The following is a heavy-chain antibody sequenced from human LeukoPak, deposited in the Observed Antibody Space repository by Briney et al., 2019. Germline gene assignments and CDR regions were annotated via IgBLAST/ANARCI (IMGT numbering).Heavy chain of an antibody. Sequence: PSETLSLTCAVYGGSFSGYYCSWIRQPPGKGLEWIGEINHSGSTNYNPSLKSRVTISVDTSKNQFSLKLNSVTAADTAVYYCARGQWEIRFDPWGQGTLVTVSS. J-gene: IGHJ5*02. CDR2: INHSGST. D-gene: IGHD1-26*01. V-gene: IGHV4-34*01. CDR1: GGSFSGYY. CDR3: ARGQWEIRFDP.